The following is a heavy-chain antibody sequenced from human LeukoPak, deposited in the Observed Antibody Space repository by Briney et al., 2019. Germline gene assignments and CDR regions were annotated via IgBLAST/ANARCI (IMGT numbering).Heavy chain of an antibody. V-gene: IGHV1-2*06. Sequence: GASVKVSCKASGDIFTGFYMHWVRQASGQGLEWMGRINTNSGGTNSVQKFQGRVTMTRDTSINTAYMVMKGLRSDDTAVYLRAGCSRSNFDLDYWGQCTLVTASS. CDR2: INTNSGGT. CDR1: GDIFTGFY. J-gene: IGHJ4*02. D-gene: IGHD1-26*01. CDR3: AGCSRSNFDLDY.